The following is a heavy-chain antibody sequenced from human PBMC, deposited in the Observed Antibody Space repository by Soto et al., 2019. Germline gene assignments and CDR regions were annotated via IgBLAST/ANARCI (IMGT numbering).Heavy chain of an antibody. Sequence: GESLKISCKGSGYSFTSYWNGWVRQMPGKGLEWMGIIYPGDSDTRYSPSFQGQVTISADKSISTVYLQWSSLKASDTAMYYCAAGGRFYYYDSSGYPDYWGQGTLVTVSS. CDR3: AAGGRFYYYDSSGYPDY. D-gene: IGHD3-22*01. J-gene: IGHJ4*02. V-gene: IGHV5-51*01. CDR1: GYSFTSYW. CDR2: IYPGDSDT.